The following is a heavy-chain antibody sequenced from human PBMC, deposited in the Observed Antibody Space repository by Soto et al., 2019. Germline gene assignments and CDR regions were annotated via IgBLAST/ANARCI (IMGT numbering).Heavy chain of an antibody. CDR3: AKGTNIPDAFDI. D-gene: IGHD2-21*01. V-gene: IGHV3-23*01. CDR2: ISGSGGST. J-gene: IGHJ3*02. CDR1: GFTFSSYA. Sequence: GRSLRLSCAASGFTFSSYAMSWVRQAPGKGLEWVSAISGSGGSTYYADSVKGRFTISRDNSKNTLYLQMNSLRAEDTAVYYCAKGTNIPDAFDIWGQGTMVTVSS.